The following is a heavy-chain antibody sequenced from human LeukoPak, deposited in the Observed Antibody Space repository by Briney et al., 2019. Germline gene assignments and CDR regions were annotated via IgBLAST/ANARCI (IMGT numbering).Heavy chain of an antibody. CDR2: ISSSGSAI. V-gene: IGHV3-48*01. Sequence: GGSLGLSCAASGFTFRSYSMNWFRQAPGRGLEWVSYISSSGSAIHYADSVKGRFTISRDNSKNTLYLQMNSLRAEDTAVYYCARDSGYIYGQGLPAGFDYWGQGTLVTVSS. CDR1: GFTFRSYS. CDR3: ARDSGYIYGQGLPAGFDY. J-gene: IGHJ4*02. D-gene: IGHD5-18*01.